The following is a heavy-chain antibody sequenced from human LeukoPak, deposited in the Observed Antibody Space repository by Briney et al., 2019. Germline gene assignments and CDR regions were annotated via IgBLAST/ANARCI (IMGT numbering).Heavy chain of an antibody. Sequence: PGGSLRLSCAASGFTFSSNWLHWVRQVPGKGLVWVSRINRDGSRTDYADSEKGRFTISRDNAKNTLYLQMNSLRAEDTAVYYCESEGGDYGDPWGQGTLVTVSS. CDR3: ESEGGDYGDP. D-gene: IGHD4/OR15-4a*01. J-gene: IGHJ5*02. CDR2: INRDGSRT. V-gene: IGHV3-74*01. CDR1: GFTFSSNW.